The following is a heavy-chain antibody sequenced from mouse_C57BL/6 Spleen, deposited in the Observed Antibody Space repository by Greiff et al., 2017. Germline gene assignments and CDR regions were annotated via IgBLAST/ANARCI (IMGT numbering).Heavy chain of an antibody. Sequence: VQLMESGPELVKPGASVKISCKASGYSFTSYYIHWVKQRPGQGLEWIGWIYPGSGNTKYNEKFKGKATLTADTSSSTAYMQLRSLTSADSAVYYCARDDDGDYWYFGVWGTGTTVTVSS. CDR2: IYPGSGNT. CDR3: ARDDDGDYWYFGV. J-gene: IGHJ1*03. CDR1: GYSFTSYY. D-gene: IGHD2-3*01. V-gene: IGHV1-66*01.